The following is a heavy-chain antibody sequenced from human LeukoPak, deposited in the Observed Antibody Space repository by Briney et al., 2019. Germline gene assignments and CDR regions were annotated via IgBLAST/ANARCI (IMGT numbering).Heavy chain of an antibody. CDR2: IYCSGST. J-gene: IGHJ4*02. Sequence: SQTLSLTCTVSGGSISSGGYYWSWIRQHPGTGLEWIGYIYCSGSTYYNPSLKSRVTISVDTSKNQFSLKLSSVAAADTAVYYCARAILIYDSSGYYSLFFDYWGQGTLVTVSS. V-gene: IGHV4-31*03. D-gene: IGHD3-22*01. CDR1: GGSISSGGYY. CDR3: ARAILIYDSSGYYSLFFDY.